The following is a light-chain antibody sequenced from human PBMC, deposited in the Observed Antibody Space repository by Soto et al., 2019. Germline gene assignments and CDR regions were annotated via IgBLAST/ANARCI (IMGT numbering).Light chain of an antibody. J-gene: IGKJ1*01. Sequence: EIVMTQSPATLSVSPGERATLSCMASQSVSSNLAWYQQKPGQAPRLLIYGASTRATGIPARFSGSGSGTEFTLTISSLQSEDFAVYYCQQYNNWPGFGQGTKVEIK. CDR2: GAS. CDR1: QSVSSN. CDR3: QQYNNWPG. V-gene: IGKV3-15*01.